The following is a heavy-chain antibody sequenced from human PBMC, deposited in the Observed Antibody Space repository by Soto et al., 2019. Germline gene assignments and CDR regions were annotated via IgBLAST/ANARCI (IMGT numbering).Heavy chain of an antibody. J-gene: IGHJ6*02. CDR3: AKERYYDYVWETYYYYGMDV. CDR1: GFTFNSYA. CDR2: ISGSGGYT. D-gene: IGHD3-16*01. V-gene: IGHV3-23*01. Sequence: EVQLLESGGGLEQPGGSLRLSCAASGFTFNSYAMTWVRQAPGKGLEWVSAISGSGGYTYYADSVKGRFTNSRDNSKNTLFLQMNSLTAEDTAIYYCAKERYYDYVWETYYYYGMDVWGQGATVTVSS.